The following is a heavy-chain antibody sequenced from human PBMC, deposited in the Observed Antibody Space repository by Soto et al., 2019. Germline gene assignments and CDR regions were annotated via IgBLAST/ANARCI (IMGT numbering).Heavy chain of an antibody. CDR3: ARVFCSSTSCLYYYYGMDV. CDR2: ISYDGSNK. D-gene: IGHD2-2*01. J-gene: IGHJ6*02. CDR1: GFTFSSYA. Sequence: QTGGSLRLSCAASGFTFSSYAMHWVRQAPGKGLEWVAVISYDGSNKYYADSVKGRFTISRDNSKNTLYLQMNSLRAEDTAVYYCARVFCSSTSCLYYYYGMDVWGQGTTVTVSS. V-gene: IGHV3-30-3*01.